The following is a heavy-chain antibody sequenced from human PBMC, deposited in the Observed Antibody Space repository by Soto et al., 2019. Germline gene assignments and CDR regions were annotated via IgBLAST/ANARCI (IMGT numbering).Heavy chain of an antibody. CDR3: ARDQIGYGSFDY. CDR1: GFTFTSYV. J-gene: IGHJ4*02. V-gene: IGHV3-23*01. CDR2: VNGAGTT. Sequence: PGGSQRLSCADSGFTFTSYVMNWVRQAPGKGLEWVSAVNGAGTTYYTDSVKGRFTISRDNSKNTLYLQTSSLRAEDTGVYFCARDQIGYGSFDYWVQGTQVTVSS. D-gene: IGHD5-18*01.